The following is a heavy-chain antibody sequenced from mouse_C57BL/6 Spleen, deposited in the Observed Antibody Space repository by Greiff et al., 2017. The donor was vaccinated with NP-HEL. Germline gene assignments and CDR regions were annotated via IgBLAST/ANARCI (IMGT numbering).Heavy chain of an antibody. CDR1: GFTFSDYG. CDR3: ARQDNYAMDY. J-gene: IGHJ4*01. Sequence: EVQLQESGGGLVKPGGSLKLSCAASGFTFSDYGMHWVRQAPEKGLEWVAYISSGSSTIYYADTVKGRFTISRDNAKNTLFLQMTSLRSEDTAMYYCARQDNYAMDYWGQGTSVTVSS. CDR2: ISSGSSTI. D-gene: IGHD3-3*01. V-gene: IGHV5-17*01.